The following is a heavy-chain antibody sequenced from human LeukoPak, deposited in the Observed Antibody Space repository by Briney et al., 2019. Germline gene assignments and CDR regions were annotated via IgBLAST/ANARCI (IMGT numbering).Heavy chain of an antibody. V-gene: IGHV3-30*02. J-gene: IGHJ4*02. CDR2: IRYDGSNK. CDR3: AKEHHSSGWYFLSYYFDY. D-gene: IGHD6-19*01. CDR1: GFTFSSYG. Sequence: GGSLRLSCAASGFTFSSYGMHWVRQAPGKGLEWVAFIRYDGSNKYYADSVKGRFTISRDNSKNTLYLQMNSLRAEDTAVYYCAKEHHSSGWYFLSYYFDYWGQGTLVTVSS.